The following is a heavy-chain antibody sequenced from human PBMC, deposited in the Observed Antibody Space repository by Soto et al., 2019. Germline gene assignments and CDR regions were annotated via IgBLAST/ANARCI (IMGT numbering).Heavy chain of an antibody. Sequence: PGGSLRLSCAASGFTFSSYAMSWVRQAPGKGLEWVSAISGSGGSTYYADSVKGRFTISRDNSKNTLYLEMISLSAENSAVDYCASNSLDFVLLRAATVYADYYGMDFCGQGTIVTVSS. CDR1: GFTFSSYA. CDR3: ASNSLDFVLLRAATVYADYYGMDF. J-gene: IGHJ6*02. V-gene: IGHV3-23*01. CDR2: ISGSGGST. D-gene: IGHD2-15*01.